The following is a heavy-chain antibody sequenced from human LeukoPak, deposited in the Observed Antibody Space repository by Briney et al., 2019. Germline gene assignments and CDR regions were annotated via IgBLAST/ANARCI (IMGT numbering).Heavy chain of an antibody. J-gene: IGHJ4*02. Sequence: SETLSLTCTVSGGSISSYYWSWIRQPPGKGLEWIGYIYYSGSTNYNPSLKSRVTISVDTSKNQFSLKLSSVTAAGTAVYYCARHRRQHYDILTGYYDYWGQGTLVTVSS. CDR2: IYYSGST. V-gene: IGHV4-59*08. CDR3: ARHRRQHYDILTGYYDY. CDR1: GGSISSYY. D-gene: IGHD3-9*01.